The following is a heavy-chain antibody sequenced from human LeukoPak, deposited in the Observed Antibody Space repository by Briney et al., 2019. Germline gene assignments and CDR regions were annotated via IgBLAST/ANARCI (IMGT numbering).Heavy chain of an antibody. J-gene: IGHJ4*02. CDR2: INRDGSST. CDR3: ARGRLWNIDY. V-gene: IGHV3-74*01. Sequence: GGSLRLSCAASGFTFSSYWMHWVRQAPGKGLVWVSRINRDGSSTTYADSVKGRVTISRDNTKNTVYLQMNSLRAEDTAVYYRARGRLWNIDYWGQGTLVTVSS. CDR1: GFTFSSYW. D-gene: IGHD1/OR15-1a*01.